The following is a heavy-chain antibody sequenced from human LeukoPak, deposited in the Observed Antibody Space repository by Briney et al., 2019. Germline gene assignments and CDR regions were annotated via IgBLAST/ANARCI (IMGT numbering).Heavy chain of an antibody. Sequence: PGGSLRLSCAASGFTFSSYAMSWVRQAPGKGLEWVGRIKSKTDGGTTDYAAPVKGRFTISRDDSKNTLYLQMNSLKTEDTAVYYCTTYNDRDAFDIWGQGTMVTVSS. V-gene: IGHV3-15*01. CDR3: TTYNDRDAFDI. CDR1: GFTFSSYA. J-gene: IGHJ3*02. D-gene: IGHD1-14*01. CDR2: IKSKTDGGTT.